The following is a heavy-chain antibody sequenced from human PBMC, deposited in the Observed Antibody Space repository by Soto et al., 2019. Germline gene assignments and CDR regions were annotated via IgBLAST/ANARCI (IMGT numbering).Heavy chain of an antibody. Sequence: GESLKISCKGSGYSFTSYWIGWVRQMPGKSLEWMGIIYPGDSDTRYSPSFQGQVTISADKSISTVYLQWSSLKASDTAIYYFARLLHPSYSYGYYYGMDVWGQGTTVTVSS. CDR2: IYPGDSDT. CDR3: ARLLHPSYSYGYYYGMDV. D-gene: IGHD5-18*01. V-gene: IGHV5-51*01. J-gene: IGHJ6*02. CDR1: GYSFTSYW.